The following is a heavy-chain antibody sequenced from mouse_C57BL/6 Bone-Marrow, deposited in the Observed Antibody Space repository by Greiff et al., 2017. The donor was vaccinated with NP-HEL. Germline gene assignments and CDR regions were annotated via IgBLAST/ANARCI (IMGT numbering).Heavy chain of an antibody. CDR2: ISDGGSYT. Sequence: EVKLMESGGGLVKPGGSLKLSCAASGFTFSSYAMSWVRQTPEKRLEWVATISDGGSYTYYPDNVKGRFTISRDNAKNNLYLQMSHLKSEDTAMYYCANFYCDYWGQGTTLTVSS. V-gene: IGHV5-4*03. CDR1: GFTFSSYA. CDR3: ANFYCDY. J-gene: IGHJ2*01.